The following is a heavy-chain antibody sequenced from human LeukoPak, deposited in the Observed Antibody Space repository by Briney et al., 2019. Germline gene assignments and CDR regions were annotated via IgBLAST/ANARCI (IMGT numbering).Heavy chain of an antibody. CDR1: GGSFSGYY. CDR3: ARPLRWELQIDY. V-gene: IGHV4-34*01. CDR2: INHSGST. D-gene: IGHD1-26*01. Sequence: KPSETLSLTCAVYGGSFSGYYWSWIRQPPGKGLEWIGEINHSGSTNYNPSLKSQVTISVDTSKNQFSLKLSSVTAADTAVYYCARPLRWELQIDYWGQGTLVTVSS. J-gene: IGHJ4*02.